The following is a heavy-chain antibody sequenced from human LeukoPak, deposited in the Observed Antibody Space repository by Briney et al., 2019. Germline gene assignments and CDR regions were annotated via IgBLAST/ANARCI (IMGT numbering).Heavy chain of an antibody. J-gene: IGHJ3*02. Sequence: SETLSLTCPVSGGSISSYYWSWIRQPAGKGLEWIGRIYTSGSTNYNPSLKSRVTISVDTSKNQFSLKLSSVTAADTAVYYCARVRRRKRITMIVVVEAFDIWGQGTMVTVSS. CDR3: ARVRRRKRITMIVVVEAFDI. V-gene: IGHV4-4*07. CDR2: IYTSGST. CDR1: GGSISSYY. D-gene: IGHD3-22*01.